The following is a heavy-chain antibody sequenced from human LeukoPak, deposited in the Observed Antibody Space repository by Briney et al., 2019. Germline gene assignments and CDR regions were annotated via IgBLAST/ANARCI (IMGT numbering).Heavy chain of an antibody. CDR2: IKSKTDGGTT. Sequence: KPGGSLRLSCAASGFTFSNAWMTWVRQAPGKGLEWVGRIKSKTDGGTTDYAAPVKGRFTISRDDSKNTLYLQMNSLKSEDTAVYYCTTVEKEWKGGRLYYFDYWGQGTLVTVSS. J-gene: IGHJ4*02. CDR1: GFTFSNAW. D-gene: IGHD3-3*01. V-gene: IGHV3-15*01. CDR3: TTVEKEWKGGRLYYFDY.